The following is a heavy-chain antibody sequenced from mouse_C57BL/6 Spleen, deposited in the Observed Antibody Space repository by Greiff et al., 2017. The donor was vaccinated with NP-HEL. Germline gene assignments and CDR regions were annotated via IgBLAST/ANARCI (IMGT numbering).Heavy chain of an antibody. J-gene: IGHJ3*01. Sequence: EVQLQQSGPELVKPGASVKISCKASGYTFTDYDMNWVKQSHGKSLEWIGDINPNNGGTSYNQKFKGKATLTVDKSSSTAYMELRSLTSEDSAVYYCASHYGSSYWFAYWGQGTLVTVSA. CDR3: ASHYGSSYWFAY. D-gene: IGHD1-1*01. CDR1: GYTFTDYD. CDR2: INPNNGGT. V-gene: IGHV1-26*01.